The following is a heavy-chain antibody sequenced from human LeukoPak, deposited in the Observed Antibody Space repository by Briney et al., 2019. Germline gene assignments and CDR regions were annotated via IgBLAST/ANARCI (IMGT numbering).Heavy chain of an antibody. V-gene: IGHV4-34*01. CDR3: ARRLAVAGSPFDY. CDR2: INHSGST. Sequence: SETLSLTCAVYGGSFSGYYWSWIRQPPGKGLEWIGEINHSGSTNYNPSLKSRVTISVDTSKNQFSLKLSSVTAADTAVYYCARRLAVAGSPFDYWGQGTLVTVSS. D-gene: IGHD6-19*01. CDR1: GGSFSGYY. J-gene: IGHJ4*02.